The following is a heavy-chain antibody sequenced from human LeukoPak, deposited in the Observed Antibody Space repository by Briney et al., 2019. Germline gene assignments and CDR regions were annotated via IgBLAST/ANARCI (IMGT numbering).Heavy chain of an antibody. CDR3: ARSEYYYDSSGYYYYYMDV. CDR1: GGSISSYY. J-gene: IGHJ6*03. Sequence: PSETLSLTCTVSGGSISSYYWSWIRQPAGKGLEWIGRIYTSGSTNYNPSLKSRVTISVDTSKNQFSLKLSSVTAADTAVYYCARSEYYYDSSGYYYYYMDVWGKGTTVTISS. D-gene: IGHD3-22*01. V-gene: IGHV4-4*07. CDR2: IYTSGST.